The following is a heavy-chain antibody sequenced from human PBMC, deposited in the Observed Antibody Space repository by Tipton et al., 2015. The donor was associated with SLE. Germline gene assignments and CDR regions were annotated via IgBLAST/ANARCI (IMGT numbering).Heavy chain of an antibody. J-gene: IGHJ3*02. CDR3: ARGEHNWPRPTPAFDI. CDR2: VYSTGST. D-gene: IGHD1-20*01. V-gene: IGHV4-39*01. CDR1: GGSISRNFFY. Sequence: TLSLTCTVSGGSISRNFFYWGWIRQPPGKGLEWLGSVYSTGSTFYNPSLKSRLSISEDRSKNQVSLKLTSVTATDTGVYYCARGEHNWPRPTPAFDIWGQGTLVPVSS.